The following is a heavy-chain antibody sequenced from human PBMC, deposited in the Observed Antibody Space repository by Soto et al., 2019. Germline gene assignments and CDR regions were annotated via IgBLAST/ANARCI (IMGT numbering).Heavy chain of an antibody. CDR2: IYYSGST. Sequence: SETLSLTCTVSGGSISSYYWSWIRHPPGKGLEWIGYIYYSGSTNYNPSLKSRVTISVDTSKNQFSLKLSSVTAADTAVYYCARSSGSYRLFNYWGQGTLVTVSS. D-gene: IGHD1-26*01. CDR3: ARSSGSYRLFNY. V-gene: IGHV4-59*01. CDR1: GGSISSYY. J-gene: IGHJ4*02.